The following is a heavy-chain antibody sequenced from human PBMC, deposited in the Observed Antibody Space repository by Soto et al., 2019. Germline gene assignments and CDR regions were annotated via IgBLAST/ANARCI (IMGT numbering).Heavy chain of an antibody. CDR1: GYTFRSYG. CDR3: ARVDINYLRWCVS. Sequence: QVQLVQSGAEVKMPGASVKVSCKASGYTFRSYGIHWVRQAPGQSLEWMGWINADNGDTKYSQNLQDRVTITRDTSASTAYMELSSLRTENTAVYYGARVDINYLRWCVSCGQGSLVTVSS. V-gene: IGHV1-3*01. J-gene: IGHJ5*02. D-gene: IGHD2-8*01. CDR2: INADNGDT.